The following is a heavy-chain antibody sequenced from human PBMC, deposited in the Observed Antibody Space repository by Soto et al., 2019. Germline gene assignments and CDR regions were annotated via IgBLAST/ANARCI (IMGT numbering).Heavy chain of an antibody. CDR1: GYTYTDYS. Sequence: ASVKVSCKTSGYTYTDYSISWVRQAPGQGLEWMGWISGYNGDTNYAQNFQGRVTMTTDTSTTTAYMELRSLRSDDTAVYYCAAVRPWMTTVTTARDYWGQGTLVTVSS. CDR3: AAVRPWMTTVTTARDY. V-gene: IGHV1-18*04. CDR2: ISGYNGDT. J-gene: IGHJ4*02. D-gene: IGHD4-17*01.